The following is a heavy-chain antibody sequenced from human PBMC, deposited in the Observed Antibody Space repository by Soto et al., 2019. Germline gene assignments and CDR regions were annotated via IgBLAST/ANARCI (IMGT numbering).Heavy chain of an antibody. V-gene: IGHV4-4*02. J-gene: IGHJ5*02. CDR2: IQHSGIT. Sequence: QVQLQESGPGLVKPSGTLSLTCAVSGGSISSSNSGSWVRQPPGKGLEWIGEIQHSGITNYNPSPKSRVTRPGDKSKNHFSLKLSSVTAADTAVYYCARDQGSSSPHSWSDPWGPGALVTVSS. CDR1: GGSISSSNS. CDR3: ARDQGSSSPHSWSDP. D-gene: IGHD6-13*01.